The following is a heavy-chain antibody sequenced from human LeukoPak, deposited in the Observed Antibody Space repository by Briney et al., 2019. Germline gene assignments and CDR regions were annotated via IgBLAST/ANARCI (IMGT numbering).Heavy chain of an antibody. CDR2: IDYGGST. J-gene: IGHJ5*02. CDR3: ARGGRRDWFDP. Sequence: SETLSLTCAVYVGSFYGYYWNWIRQPPGKGLEWIGEIDYGGSTNYNPSLRSRVTISINTSKNQFSLNLSSVTAADTAVYYCARGGRRDWFDPWGQGTLVTVSS. D-gene: IGHD1-26*01. V-gene: IGHV4-34*01. CDR1: VGSFYGYY.